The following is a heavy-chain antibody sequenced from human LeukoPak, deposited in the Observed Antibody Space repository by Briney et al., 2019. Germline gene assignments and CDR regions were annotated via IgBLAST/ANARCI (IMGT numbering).Heavy chain of an antibody. Sequence: ASVKVSCKASGYTFTSYYMHWVRQAPRQGLEWMGIINPSGGSTSYAQKFQGRVTMTRDTSTSTVYMELSSLRSEDTAVYYCARDGNDYGDYARYYYGMDVWGQGTTVTVSS. D-gene: IGHD4-17*01. V-gene: IGHV1-46*01. CDR2: INPSGGST. CDR3: ARDGNDYGDYARYYYGMDV. CDR1: GYTFTSYY. J-gene: IGHJ6*02.